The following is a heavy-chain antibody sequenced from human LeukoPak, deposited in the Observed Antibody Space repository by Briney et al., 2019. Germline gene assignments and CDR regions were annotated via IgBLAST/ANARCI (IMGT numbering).Heavy chain of an antibody. D-gene: IGHD6-13*01. CDR2: ISYDGIDK. Sequence: PGGSLRLSCAASGFTFSSYDMNWVRQAPGKGLEWVAIISYDGIDKYYADSVKGRFTISRDNSRNTLYLQMNSLSAEDTAVYYCARDRYSSMWSVFEYWGQGALVTVSS. J-gene: IGHJ4*02. CDR3: ARDRYSSMWSVFEY. CDR1: GFTFSSYD. V-gene: IGHV3-30-3*01.